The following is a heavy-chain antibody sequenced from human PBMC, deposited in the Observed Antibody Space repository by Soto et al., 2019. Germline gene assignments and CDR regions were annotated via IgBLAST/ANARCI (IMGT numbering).Heavy chain of an antibody. CDR1: GYTFTNFG. D-gene: IGHD2-2*01. CDR3: ARVIPGVEAWFDP. V-gene: IGHV1-18*01. CDR2: ISAYTDTP. Sequence: ASVKVTCKASGYTFTNFGVTWVRRAPGQGLEWMGWISAYTDTPNYAQKFQGRVTMTIDTSTSTAYMDLRSLTSDDTAVYYCARVIPGVEAWFDPWGQGTLVTVSS. J-gene: IGHJ5*02.